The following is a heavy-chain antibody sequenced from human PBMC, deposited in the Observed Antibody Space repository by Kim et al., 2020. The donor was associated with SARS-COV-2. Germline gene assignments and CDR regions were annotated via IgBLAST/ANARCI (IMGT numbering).Heavy chain of an antibody. J-gene: IGHJ6*02. CDR2: ISWNSGSI. CDR1: GFTFDDYA. Sequence: GGSLRLSCAASGFTFDDYAMHWVRQAPGKGLEWVSGISWNSGSIGYADSVKGRFTISRDNAKNSLYLQMNSLRAEDTALYYCAKASEEEGPYYYYGMDVWGQGTTVTVSS. V-gene: IGHV3-9*01. CDR3: AKASEEEGPYYYYGMDV.